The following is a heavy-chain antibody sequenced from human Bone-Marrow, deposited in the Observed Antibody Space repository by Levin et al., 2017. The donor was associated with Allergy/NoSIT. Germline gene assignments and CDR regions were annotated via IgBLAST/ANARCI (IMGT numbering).Heavy chain of an antibody. CDR1: GFTFSSYG. V-gene: IGHV3-30*18. CDR3: AKSPEQWPQPSWFDP. J-gene: IGHJ5*02. Sequence: GGSLRLSCAASGFTFSSYGMHWVRQAPGKGLEWVAVISYDGSNKYYADSVKGRFTISRDNSKNTLYLQMNSLRAEDTAVYYCAKSPEQWPQPSWFDPWGQGTLVTVSS. CDR2: ISYDGSNK. D-gene: IGHD6-19*01.